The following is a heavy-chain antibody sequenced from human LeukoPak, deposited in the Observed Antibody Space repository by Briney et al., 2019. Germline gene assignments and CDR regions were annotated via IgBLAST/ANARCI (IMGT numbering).Heavy chain of an antibody. CDR2: ISSSSSYI. J-gene: IGHJ4*02. CDR3: ARGAHTRHDNYDILTGLFDY. V-gene: IGHV3-21*01. CDR1: GFTFSSYS. D-gene: IGHD3-9*01. Sequence: GGSLRLSCAASGFTFSSYSMNWVRQAPGKGLEWVSSISSSSSYIYYADSVKGRFTISRDNAKNSLYLQMNSLRAEDTAVYYCARGAHTRHDNYDILTGLFDYWGQGTLVTVSS.